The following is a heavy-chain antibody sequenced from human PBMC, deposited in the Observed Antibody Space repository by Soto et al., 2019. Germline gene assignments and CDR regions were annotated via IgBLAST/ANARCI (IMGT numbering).Heavy chain of an antibody. V-gene: IGHV3-30*03. CDR3: ARDQRPNSSSLYYYFYGMDV. CDR1: GFIFSSFG. D-gene: IGHD6-13*01. CDR2: TSFDGSEK. J-gene: IGHJ6*02. Sequence: PGGSLRLSCAASGFIFSSFGVHWVRQSPGKGLEWVAVTSFDGSEKFYAESVRGRFNISRDNSKNTVYLHMNSLRPEDTAMYYCARDQRPNSSSLYYYFYGMDVWGQGTTVTVS.